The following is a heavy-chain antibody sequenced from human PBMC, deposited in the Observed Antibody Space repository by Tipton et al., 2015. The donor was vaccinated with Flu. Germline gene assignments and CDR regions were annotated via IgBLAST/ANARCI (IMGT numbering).Heavy chain of an antibody. CDR2: ISPNSGDT. V-gene: IGHV1-2*02. CDR1: GYTFSDYQ. Sequence: QSGAEVKNPGASVKVSCKASGYTFSDYQVHWVRQAPGQGLEWMGWISPNSGDTNYAQNFQGRVTMTRDTAITTAYMELSSLRSDDTAVYYCARDNLVTSRRNQWLVHYYYDYGMDVWGQGTTVTVSS. D-gene: IGHD6-19*01. J-gene: IGHJ6*02. CDR3: ARDNLVTSRRNQWLVHYYYDYGMDV.